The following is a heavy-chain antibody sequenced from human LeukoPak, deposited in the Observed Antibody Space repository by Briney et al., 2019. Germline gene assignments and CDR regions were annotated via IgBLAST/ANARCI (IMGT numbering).Heavy chain of an antibody. Sequence: SETLSLTCAVYGGSFGGYYWSWIRQPPGKGLEWIGEINHSGSTNYNPSLKSRVTISVDTSKNQFSLKLSSVTAADTAVYYCAREEYSSSPWVSYWGQGTLVTVSS. D-gene: IGHD6-6*01. CDR3: AREEYSSSPWVSY. CDR2: INHSGST. V-gene: IGHV4-34*01. CDR1: GGSFGGYY. J-gene: IGHJ4*02.